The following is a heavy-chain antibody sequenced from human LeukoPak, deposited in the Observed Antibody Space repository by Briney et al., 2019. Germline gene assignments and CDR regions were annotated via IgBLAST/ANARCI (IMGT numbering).Heavy chain of an antibody. J-gene: IGHJ4*02. Sequence: SETLSVTCTVSGGSIISTSFYWGWIRQPPGKGLAWLGSIYHSGSTYDNPSLKSRVTISVDTSKNQMSLELTAVTAADTAVCYCARVKALRIRGNLISDYLDYWGQGILVTVSS. D-gene: IGHD3-10*01. V-gene: IGHV4-39*07. CDR1: GGSIISTSFY. CDR3: ARVKALRIRGNLISDYLDY. CDR2: IYHSGST.